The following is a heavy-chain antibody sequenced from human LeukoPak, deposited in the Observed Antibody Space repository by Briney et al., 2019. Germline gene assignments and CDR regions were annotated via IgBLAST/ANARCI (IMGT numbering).Heavy chain of an antibody. CDR3: ARAPPRAVTTYYFDY. CDR1: GGSISSYY. V-gene: IGHV4-4*07. CDR2: IYTSGST. D-gene: IGHD4-17*01. Sequence: SETLSLTCTVSGGSISSYYWSWIRQPAGKGLEWIGRIYTSGSTNYNPSLKSRVTMSVDTSKNQFSLKLSSVTAADTAVYYCARAPPRAVTTYYFDYWGQGTLVTVSS. J-gene: IGHJ4*02.